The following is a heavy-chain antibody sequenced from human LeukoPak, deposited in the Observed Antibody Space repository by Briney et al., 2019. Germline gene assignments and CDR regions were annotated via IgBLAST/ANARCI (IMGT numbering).Heavy chain of an antibody. V-gene: IGHV4-39*01. J-gene: IGHJ4*02. CDR1: GGSISSSSYY. D-gene: IGHD2-2*01. CDR2: IYYSGST. CDR3: ARLRREDIVVVPAAPPDY. Sequence: SETLSLTWTVSGGSISSSSYYWGWIRQPPGKGLEWIGSIYYSGSTYYNPSLKSRVTISVDTSKNQFSLKLSSVTAADTAVYYCARLRREDIVVVPAAPPDYWGQGTLVTVSS.